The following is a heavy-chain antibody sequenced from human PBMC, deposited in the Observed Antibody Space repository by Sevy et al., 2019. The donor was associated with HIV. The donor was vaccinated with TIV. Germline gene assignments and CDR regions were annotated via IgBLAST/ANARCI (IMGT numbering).Heavy chain of an antibody. CDR2: ISYDGSDK. V-gene: IGHV3-30*18. CDR3: AKDADRSGYTNDAHFDY. Sequence: GGSLRLSFAASGITFSYYGMHWVRQAPRKGLEWVAFISYDGSDKFYADSVKGRFTTSRDNSKNTLYLQMNSLRGEDTAVYFCAKDADRSGYTNDAHFDYWGQGTLVTVSS. D-gene: IGHD3-22*01. J-gene: IGHJ4*02. CDR1: GITFSYYG.